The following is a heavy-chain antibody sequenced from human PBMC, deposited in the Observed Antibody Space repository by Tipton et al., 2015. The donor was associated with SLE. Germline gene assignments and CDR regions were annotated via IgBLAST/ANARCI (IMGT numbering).Heavy chain of an antibody. V-gene: IGHV3-49*04. D-gene: IGHD1-26*01. Sequence: SLRLSCTVSGFTFGDYAINWVRQAPGKGLEWVGFIRRRVYGGTTEYAASVRGRFIISRDDSKSIAYLQMNSLKTADTAVYYCARGGGSYYIDYWGQGTLVTVSS. CDR2: IRRRVYGGTT. CDR3: ARGGGSYYIDY. CDR1: GFTFGDYA. J-gene: IGHJ4*02.